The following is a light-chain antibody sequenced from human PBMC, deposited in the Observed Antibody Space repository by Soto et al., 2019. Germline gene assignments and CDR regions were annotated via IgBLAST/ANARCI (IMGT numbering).Light chain of an antibody. CDR1: QSISTY. Sequence: DIQMTQSPSSLSASVGDRVTITCRASQSISTYLNWYQQKVGKAPKLLIYAASSLQRGVPSRFSGSGSGTAFTLTISSLQPEDFATYYCQQSYGTPRTFGQGTKLEIK. J-gene: IGKJ2*02. V-gene: IGKV1-39*01. CDR2: AAS. CDR3: QQSYGTPRT.